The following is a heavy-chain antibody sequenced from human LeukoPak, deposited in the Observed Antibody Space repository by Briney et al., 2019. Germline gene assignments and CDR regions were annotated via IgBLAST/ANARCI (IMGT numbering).Heavy chain of an antibody. D-gene: IGHD2-21*01. CDR1: GFTFDDYA. CDR2: ISWNSGSI. CDR3: AKDIGGAYSYYYYMDV. J-gene: IGHJ6*03. Sequence: GRSLRLSCAASGFTFDDYAMHWVRQAPGKGLEGVSGISWNSGSIGYADSVKGRFTISRDNAKNSLYLQMNSLRAEDTALYYCAKDIGGAYSYYYYMDVWGKGTTVTVSS. V-gene: IGHV3-9*01.